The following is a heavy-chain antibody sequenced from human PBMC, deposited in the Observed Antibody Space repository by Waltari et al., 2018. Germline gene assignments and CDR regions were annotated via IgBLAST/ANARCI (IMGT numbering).Heavy chain of an antibody. J-gene: IGHJ4*02. CDR2: IYHSGST. D-gene: IGHD4-17*01. V-gene: IGHV4-38-2*02. Sequence: QVQLQESGPGLVKPSETLSLTCAVSGYSISSGYYWGWIRQPPGKGLEWIGSIYHSGSTYYNPSLKSRVTMSVDTSKNQFSLNLKSVTAADTAVYYCARDPTVASPVGYWGQGTLVTVSS. CDR3: ARDPTVASPVGY. CDR1: GYSISSGYY.